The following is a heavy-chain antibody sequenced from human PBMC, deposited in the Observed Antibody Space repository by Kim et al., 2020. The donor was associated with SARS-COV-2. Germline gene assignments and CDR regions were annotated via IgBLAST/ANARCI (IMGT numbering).Heavy chain of an antibody. V-gene: IGHV3-9*01. J-gene: IGHJ4*02. Sequence: ADSWKCRFTISRDNAKNSLYMKMNSLRVEDTALYYCAKDVMNYGGNYFDYWGQGTLVTVSS. CDR3: AKDVMNYGGNYFDY. D-gene: IGHD4-17*01.